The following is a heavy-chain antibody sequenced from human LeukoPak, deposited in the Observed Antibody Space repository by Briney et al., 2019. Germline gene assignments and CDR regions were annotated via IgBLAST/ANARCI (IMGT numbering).Heavy chain of an antibody. V-gene: IGHV4-39*01. CDR3: VRRRYYDAFDL. D-gene: IGHD3-10*01. CDR1: GDSFSSSSHY. CDR2: LFYGGKT. Sequence: SSETLSLTCTVAGDSFSSSSHYWAWIRQPPGEGLEWIGTLFYGGKTYSNPSLKSRVTMSIDTSKTQFSLKLSSVTAADTAVYYCVRRRYYDAFDLWGQGTMVTVSS. J-gene: IGHJ3*01.